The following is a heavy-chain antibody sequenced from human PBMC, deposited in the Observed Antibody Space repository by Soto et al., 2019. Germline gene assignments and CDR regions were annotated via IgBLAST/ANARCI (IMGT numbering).Heavy chain of an antibody. Sequence: QVQLVESGGGLVKPGGSLRLSCAASGIVFSDYMSWVRQAPGKGLEWLSYISGSGRTIYSADSVKGRFTISRDNATNSLHLQMNSVRTEDTAVYYCARLPFPWGWFDPWGQGTLVTVSS. CDR2: ISGSGRTI. CDR1: GIVFSDY. CDR3: ARLPFPWGWFDP. V-gene: IGHV3-11*01. J-gene: IGHJ5*02. D-gene: IGHD3-16*01.